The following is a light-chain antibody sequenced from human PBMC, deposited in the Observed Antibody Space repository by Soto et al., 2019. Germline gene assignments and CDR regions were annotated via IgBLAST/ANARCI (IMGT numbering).Light chain of an antibody. V-gene: IGKV3-20*01. CDR3: QQSHNSLT. CDR2: AAS. J-gene: IGKJ5*01. CDR1: QSVSSSY. Sequence: EIVLTQSPGTLSLSPGERATLSCRASQSVSSSYLAWYQQRPGQAPRLLIYAASTRATGVPDRFSGSGSGTDFTLTISRLEPEDFAVYYCQQSHNSLTFGQGTRLEIK.